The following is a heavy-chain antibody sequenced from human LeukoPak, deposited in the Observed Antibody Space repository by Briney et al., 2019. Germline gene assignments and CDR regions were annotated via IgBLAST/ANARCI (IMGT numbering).Heavy chain of an antibody. J-gene: IGHJ4*02. CDR2: IKQDGSEK. D-gene: IGHD2-15*01. CDR1: GFIFSSYE. Sequence: GGTLRLSCAASGFIFSSYEMNWVRQAPGKGLEWVANIKQDGSEKYYVDSVKGRFTISRDNAKNSLYLQMNSLRAEDTAVYYCARRYCSGGSCYSRSYFDYWGQGTLVTVSS. V-gene: IGHV3-7*01. CDR3: ARRYCSGGSCYSRSYFDY.